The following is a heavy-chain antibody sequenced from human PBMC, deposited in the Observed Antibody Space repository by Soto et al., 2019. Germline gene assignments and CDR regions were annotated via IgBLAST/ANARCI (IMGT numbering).Heavy chain of an antibody. V-gene: IGHV4-59*04. CDR3: ARQDSRGGVDTL. D-gene: IGHD3-22*01. CDR2: IYYSGGT. CDR1: GGSISSYY. Sequence: PSETLSLTFTVSGGSISSYYWSWIRQPPGKVLEWIGYIYYSGGTYYNPSLKSRVTISVDTSKNQFSLKLSSVTAADTAVYYCARQDSRGGVDTLWGQGTLVTVSS. J-gene: IGHJ4*02.